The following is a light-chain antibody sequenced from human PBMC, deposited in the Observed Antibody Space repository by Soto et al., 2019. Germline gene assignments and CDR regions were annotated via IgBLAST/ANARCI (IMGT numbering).Light chain of an antibody. V-gene: IGLV1-44*01. J-gene: IGLJ3*02. CDR3: AVWDDSRIGWV. Sequence: QSVLTQPPSASGTPWQRVTISCSGSSSNIGSNTVNWYQQVPGTAPKLLIYNNNQRPSGVPDRFSGSKSGTSASLAISGLQSEDEADYHCAVWDDSRIGWVFGGGTKLTVL. CDR2: NNN. CDR1: SSNIGSNT.